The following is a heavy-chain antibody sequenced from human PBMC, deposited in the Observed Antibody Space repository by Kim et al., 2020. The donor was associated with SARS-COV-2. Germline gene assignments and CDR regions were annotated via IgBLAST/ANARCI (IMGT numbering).Heavy chain of an antibody. CDR3: ARERYFDWLPEDYYYGMDV. CDR1: GFTFSSYG. J-gene: IGHJ6*02. Sequence: GGSLRLSCAASGFTFSSYGMHWVRQAPGKGLEWVAVIWYDGSNKYYADSVKGRFTISRDNSKNTLYLQMNSLRAEDTAVYYCARERYFDWLPEDYYYGMDVWGQGTTVTVSS. D-gene: IGHD3-9*01. V-gene: IGHV3-33*01. CDR2: IWYDGSNK.